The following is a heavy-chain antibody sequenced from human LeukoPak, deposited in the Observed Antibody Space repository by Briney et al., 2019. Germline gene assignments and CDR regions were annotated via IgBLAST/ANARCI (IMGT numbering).Heavy chain of an antibody. J-gene: IGHJ6*03. Sequence: GGSLRLSCAASGFTFSSYWMHWVRQGPGKGLVWVSRINSDGSSTSYADSVKGRFTISRENAKNTLYLQMNSLRAEDTAVYYCATADYGRSSGYSYYYFMDVWGKGTTVTVSS. V-gene: IGHV3-74*01. CDR2: INSDGSST. CDR1: GFTFSSYW. D-gene: IGHD6-6*01. CDR3: ATADYGRSSGYSYYYFMDV.